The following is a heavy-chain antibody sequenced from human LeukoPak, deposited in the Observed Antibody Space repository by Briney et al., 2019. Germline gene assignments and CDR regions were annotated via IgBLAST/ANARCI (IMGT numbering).Heavy chain of an antibody. Sequence: ASVKVSCKVSGYTLTELSMHWVRQAPGKGLEWMGGFDPEDGETIYAQKFQGRVTMTEDTSTDTAYMELSSLRSEDTAVYYCATGNIAVATRNWFDPWGQGTLVTVSS. V-gene: IGHV1-24*01. CDR3: ATGNIAVATRNWFDP. J-gene: IGHJ5*02. CDR1: GYTLTELS. D-gene: IGHD6-19*01. CDR2: FDPEDGET.